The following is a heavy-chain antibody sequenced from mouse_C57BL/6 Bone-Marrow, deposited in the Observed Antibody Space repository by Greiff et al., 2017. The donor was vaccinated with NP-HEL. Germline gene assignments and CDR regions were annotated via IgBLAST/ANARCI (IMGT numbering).Heavy chain of an antibody. D-gene: IGHD1-1*01. CDR1: GFSLSTSGMG. Sequence: QVTLKESGPGILQSSQTLSLTCSFSGFSLSTSGMGVSWIRQPSGKGLEWLAHIYWDDDKRYNPSLKSRLTISKATSRNQVFLKITSVDTAETATYYCARHYGSSYYAMDYWGQGTSVTVSS. CDR2: IYWDDDK. V-gene: IGHV8-12*01. CDR3: ARHYGSSYYAMDY. J-gene: IGHJ4*01.